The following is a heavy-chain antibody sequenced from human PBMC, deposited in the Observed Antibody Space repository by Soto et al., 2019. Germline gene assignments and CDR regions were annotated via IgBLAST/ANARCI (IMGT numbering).Heavy chain of an antibody. CDR2: IKQDGSEK. Sequence: GGSLRLSCEASGLIFSSFWMSWVRQAPGKGLEWVAYIKQDGSEKYYVDSVKGRFTISRDNPKSSLYLQMNNLRAEDTAVYYCARGHKGLEVWGQGTTVTVSS. CDR1: GLIFSSFW. J-gene: IGHJ6*02. V-gene: IGHV3-7*01. CDR3: ARGHKGLEV.